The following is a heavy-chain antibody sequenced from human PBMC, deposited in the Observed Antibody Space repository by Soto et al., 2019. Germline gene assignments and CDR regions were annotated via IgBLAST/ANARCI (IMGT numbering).Heavy chain of an antibody. CDR2: IIPIFGTA. Sequence: QVQLVQSGAEVKKPGSSVKVSCKASGGTFSSYAISWVRQAPGQGLEWMGGIIPIFGTANYAQKFQGRVTIPADESTSTAYMELSSLRSEDTAVYYCARGGHVLRFLEWSYYYYGMDVWGQGTTVTVSS. CDR3: ARGGHVLRFLEWSYYYYGMDV. V-gene: IGHV1-69*01. D-gene: IGHD3-3*01. J-gene: IGHJ6*02. CDR1: GGTFSSYA.